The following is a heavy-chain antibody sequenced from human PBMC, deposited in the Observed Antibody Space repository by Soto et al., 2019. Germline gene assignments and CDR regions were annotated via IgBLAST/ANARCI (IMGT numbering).Heavy chain of an antibody. CDR1: GESVSDSY. D-gene: IGHD3-16*01. J-gene: IGHJ2*01. CDR2: INPSKGA. CDR3: ARGVMEGAFKGGRRSYYGFLDL. V-gene: IGHV4-34*01. Sequence: QAHLQQWGAGLVRPSETLSLTCAVYGESVSDSYWTWIRRSPGRGLEWLGAINPSKGATYNPSLKGRVSTPLDTAKRQPSLKLLSATAADTAVYYWARGVMEGAFKGGRRSYYGFLDLWGRGTLVAVSS.